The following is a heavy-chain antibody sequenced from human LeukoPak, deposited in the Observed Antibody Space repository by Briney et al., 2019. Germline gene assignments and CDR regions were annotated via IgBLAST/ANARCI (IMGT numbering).Heavy chain of an antibody. D-gene: IGHD3-10*01. CDR2: INPNSGGT. Sequence: ASVKVSCKASGYTFTGYHMHWVRQAPGQGLEWMGWINPNSGGTNYAQKFQGRVTMTRDTSISTAYMELSRLRSDDTAVYYCARDRCGSGSFSYYYYGMDVWGQGTTVTVSS. CDR3: ARDRCGSGSFSYYYYGMDV. J-gene: IGHJ6*02. V-gene: IGHV1-2*02. CDR1: GYTFTGYH.